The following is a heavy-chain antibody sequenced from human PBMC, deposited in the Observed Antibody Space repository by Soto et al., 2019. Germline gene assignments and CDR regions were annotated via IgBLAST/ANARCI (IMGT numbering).Heavy chain of an antibody. CDR1: GYTFTGYY. CDR2: INPNSGGT. V-gene: IGHV1-2*02. Sequence: ASVKVSCKASGYTFTGYYMHWVRHAPGQGLEWMGWINPNSGGTNYAQKFQGRVTMTRDTSISTAYMELTSLRADDTAVYYCARELDVAARPRSQRLDHWGQGTLVTVSS. J-gene: IGHJ4*02. D-gene: IGHD6-6*01. CDR3: ARELDVAARPRSQRLDH.